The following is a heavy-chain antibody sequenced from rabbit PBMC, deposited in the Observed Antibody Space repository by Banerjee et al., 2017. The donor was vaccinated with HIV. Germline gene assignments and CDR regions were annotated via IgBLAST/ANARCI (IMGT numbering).Heavy chain of an antibody. V-gene: IGHV1S45*01. Sequence: QEQLEESGGDLVKPEGSLTLTCTASGFSFSNKYVMCWVRQAPGKGLEWIACINTSSGNTVYATWAKGRFTISRTSWTTVTLQMTSLTAADTATYFCARDLGGVIGWNFGLWGPGTLVTVS. D-gene: IGHD1-1*01. CDR1: GFSFSNKYV. CDR3: ARDLGGVIGWNFGL. J-gene: IGHJ4*01. CDR2: INTSSGNT.